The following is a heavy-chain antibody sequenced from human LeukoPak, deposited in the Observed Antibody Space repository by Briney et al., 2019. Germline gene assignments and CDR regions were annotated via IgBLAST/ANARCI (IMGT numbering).Heavy chain of an antibody. CDR3: ARVDHYYDSSGPWAYFDY. Sequence: GGSLRLSCAASGFTFSSYEMNWVRQAPGKGLEGVSYISSSGSTIYYADSVKGRFTISRDNAKNSLYLQMNSLRAEDTAVYYCARVDHYYDSSGPWAYFDYWGQGTLVTVSS. J-gene: IGHJ4*02. D-gene: IGHD3-22*01. CDR2: ISSSGSTI. V-gene: IGHV3-48*03. CDR1: GFTFSSYE.